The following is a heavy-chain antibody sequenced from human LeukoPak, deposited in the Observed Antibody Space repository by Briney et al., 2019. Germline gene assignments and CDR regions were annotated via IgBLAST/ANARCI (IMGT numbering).Heavy chain of an antibody. V-gene: IGHV4-59*01. D-gene: IGHD4-23*01. J-gene: IGHJ1*01. Sequence: SETLSLTCTVSGGSTSSYYWSWIRQPPGKGLEWIGYIYYSGSTNYNPSLKSRVTISVDTSKNQFSLKLSSVTAADTAVYYCARASGGNSPHWGQGTLVTVSS. CDR1: GGSTSSYY. CDR3: ARASGGNSPH. CDR2: IYYSGST.